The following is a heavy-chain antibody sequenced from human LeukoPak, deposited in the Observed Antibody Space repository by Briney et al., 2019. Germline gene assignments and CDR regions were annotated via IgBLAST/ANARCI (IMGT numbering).Heavy chain of an antibody. CDR3: ARWWSSGYNI. CDR1: GFTFSSYE. J-gene: IGHJ3*02. D-gene: IGHD3-22*01. CDR2: ISSSSSYI. Sequence: GGSLRLSCAASGFTFSSYEMNWVRQAPGKGLEWVSSISSSSSYIYYADSVKGRFTISRDNAKNSLYLQMNSLRAEDTAVYYCARWWSSGYNIWGQGTMVTVSS. V-gene: IGHV3-21*01.